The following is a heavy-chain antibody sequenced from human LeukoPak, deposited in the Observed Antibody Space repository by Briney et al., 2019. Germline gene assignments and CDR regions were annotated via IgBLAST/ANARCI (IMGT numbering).Heavy chain of an antibody. Sequence: SETLSLTCTVSGYSISSGFYWGWIRQPPGKGLEWIGNIYHSGITYYNPPLKSRVTISVDTSKNQFSLKLSSVTAADTAVFYWPRPPYDILTGTSAFDYWGQGTLVTVSS. CDR2: IYHSGIT. J-gene: IGHJ4*02. D-gene: IGHD3-9*01. CDR1: GYSISSGFY. V-gene: IGHV4-38-2*02. CDR3: PRPPYDILTGTSAFDY.